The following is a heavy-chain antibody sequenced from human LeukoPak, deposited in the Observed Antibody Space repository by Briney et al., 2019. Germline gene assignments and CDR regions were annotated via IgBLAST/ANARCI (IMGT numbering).Heavy chain of an antibody. Sequence: GGSLRLSCAASGFTFSSYGMSWVRQAPGKGLEWVSAISGSVISTYYADSAKGRFTISRDNSKNTLYLQMNSLRAEDTAVYYCAKEFYGGLDYWGQGTLVTVSS. CDR1: GFTFSSYG. CDR3: AKEFYGGLDY. D-gene: IGHD4-23*01. CDR2: ISGSVIST. J-gene: IGHJ4*02. V-gene: IGHV3-23*01.